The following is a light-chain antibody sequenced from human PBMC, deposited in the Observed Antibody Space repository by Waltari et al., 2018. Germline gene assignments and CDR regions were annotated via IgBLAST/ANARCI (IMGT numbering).Light chain of an antibody. V-gene: IGLV4-69*01. Sequence: QLVLTQSPSASASLGASVKLTCTPSSGHSSNIIAWLQQQPGKGPRYVMKVNSDGSHRKGDVIPGRVSGTGAGAERYLTIASLQSEEEADYYCETGGHGTWVFGGGTKLTVL. CDR3: ETGGHGTWV. J-gene: IGLJ3*02. CDR2: VNSDGSH. CDR1: SGHSSNI.